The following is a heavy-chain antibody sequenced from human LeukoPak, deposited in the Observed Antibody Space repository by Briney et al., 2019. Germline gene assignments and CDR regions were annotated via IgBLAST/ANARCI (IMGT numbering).Heavy chain of an antibody. D-gene: IGHD3-3*01. J-gene: IGHJ3*02. Sequence: ASVKVSCKASGYTFTSYGISWVRQAPGQGLEWMGWISAYNGNTNYAQKLQGRVTMTTDTSASTAYMELRSLRSDDTAVYYCASSGYYDFWSGYSDIWGQGTMVTVSS. V-gene: IGHV1-18*01. CDR3: ASSGYYDFWSGYSDI. CDR1: GYTFTSYG. CDR2: ISAYNGNT.